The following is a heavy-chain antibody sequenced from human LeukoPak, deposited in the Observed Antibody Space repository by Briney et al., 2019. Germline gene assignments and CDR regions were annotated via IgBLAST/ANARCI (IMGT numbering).Heavy chain of an antibody. CDR2: IYPYDSDT. D-gene: IGHD3-10*01. Sequence: GESLKISCKGSGYSFTSYWIGWARQMPGKGLEWMGIIYPYDSDTTYSPSFQGQVTISADKSISTTYLQWSSLKASDSAMYYCARRGSGGTYFDYWAREPWSPSPQ. V-gene: IGHV5-51*01. J-gene: IGHJ4*02. CDR3: ARRGSGGTYFDY. CDR1: GYSFTSYW.